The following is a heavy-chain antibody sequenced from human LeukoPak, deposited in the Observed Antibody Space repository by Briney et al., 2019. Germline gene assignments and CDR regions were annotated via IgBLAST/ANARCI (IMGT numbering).Heavy chain of an antibody. V-gene: IGHV4-4*08. CDR1: GGSISSSY. CDR2: IYSSGTT. J-gene: IGHJ5*02. CDR3: AREFAP. Sequence: SETLSLTCTVSGGSISSSYWTWIRQPPGKGLEWIGHIYSSGTTNYNPSLKTRITISLDTSKNQFSLKLTSVTAADTAVYYCAREFAPWGQGTLVTVSS.